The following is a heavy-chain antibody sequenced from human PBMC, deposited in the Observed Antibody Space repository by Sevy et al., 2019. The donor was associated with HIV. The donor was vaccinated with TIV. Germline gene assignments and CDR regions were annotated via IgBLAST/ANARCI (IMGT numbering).Heavy chain of an antibody. V-gene: IGHV3-11*01. CDR2: IISRDSTI. D-gene: IGHD3-22*01. CDR1: GFTFSDYY. CDR3: ARDRDKRGSGYPFDY. J-gene: IGHJ4*02. Sequence: GGSLRLSCAASGFTFSDYYMSWIRQAPGKGLEWVSYIISRDSTIYYGDSVKGGFTISRDKAKNSLYLQMNSLRVEDTAVYYCARDRDKRGSGYPFDYWGQGTLVTVSS.